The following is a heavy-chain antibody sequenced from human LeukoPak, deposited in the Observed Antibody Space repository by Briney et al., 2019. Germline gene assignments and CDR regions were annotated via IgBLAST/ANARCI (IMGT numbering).Heavy chain of an antibody. Sequence: PGGSLRLSCAASGFTFSSYGMHWVRQAPGKGLEWVAVISYDGSNKYYADSVKGRFTISRDNSKNTLYLQMNSLRAEDTAVYYCAKNGYYLDYWGQGTLVTVSS. J-gene: IGHJ4*02. V-gene: IGHV3-30*18. CDR1: GFTFSSYG. D-gene: IGHD3-3*01. CDR3: AKNGYYLDY. CDR2: ISYDGSNK.